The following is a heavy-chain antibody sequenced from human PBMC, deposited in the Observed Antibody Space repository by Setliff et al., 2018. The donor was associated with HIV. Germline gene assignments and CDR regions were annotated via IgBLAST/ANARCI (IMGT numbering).Heavy chain of an antibody. CDR2: ISYDGSNK. J-gene: IGHJ4*02. V-gene: IGHV3-30*18. D-gene: IGHD3-3*01. Sequence: GGSLRLSCLGSGFNFRSYSMHWVRQAPGKGLVWVAVISYDGSNKYYADSVKGRFTISRDNSKNTLYLQMNSLRAEDTAVYYCAKDLTIFGVVPDIALDYWGQGTLVTVSS. CDR3: AKDLTIFGVVPDIALDY. CDR1: GFNFRSYS.